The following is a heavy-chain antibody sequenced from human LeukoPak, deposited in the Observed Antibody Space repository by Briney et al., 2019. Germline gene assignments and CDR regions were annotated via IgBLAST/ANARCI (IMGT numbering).Heavy chain of an antibody. V-gene: IGHV3-48*01. D-gene: IGHD3-16*01. Sequence: GGSPRLSCAASGFTFSSYSMNWVRQAPGKGLEWVSCISSISTIYYADSVKGRYTISRDNAKNSLYLQMNSLRAEDTAVYYCARDHPDYDYYDYWGQGTLVTVSS. J-gene: IGHJ4*02. CDR3: ARDHPDYDYYDY. CDR2: ISSISTI. CDR1: GFTFSSYS.